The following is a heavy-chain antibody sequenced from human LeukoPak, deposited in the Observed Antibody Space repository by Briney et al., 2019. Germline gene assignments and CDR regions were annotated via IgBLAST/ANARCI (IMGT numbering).Heavy chain of an antibody. V-gene: IGHV3-23*01. CDR1: GFNFNNFA. CDR3: AKGAEIDH. J-gene: IGHJ4*02. CDR2: MTGPADTT. Sequence: GGSLRLSCAASGFNFNNFAMSWVRQAPGKGLEWLSAMTGPADTTYYAESVKGRFTISRDYSKSMVFLQMNSLRVEDTSIYYCAKGAEIDHWGQGTLVTVSS.